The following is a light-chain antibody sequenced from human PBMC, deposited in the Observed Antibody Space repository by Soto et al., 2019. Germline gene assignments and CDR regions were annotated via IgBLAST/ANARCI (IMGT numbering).Light chain of an antibody. CDR1: SSNIGTYY. Sequence: QSVLTQPPSASGTPGQRVTISCSGSSSNIGTYYVYWYQQLPGTAPKLLIYDNYQRPSGVPDRFSGSKSGTSASLAISGLRSEDEAAYYCAAWDDSLSGPVFGGGTKLTVL. CDR2: DNY. J-gene: IGLJ3*02. CDR3: AAWDDSLSGPV. V-gene: IGLV1-47*02.